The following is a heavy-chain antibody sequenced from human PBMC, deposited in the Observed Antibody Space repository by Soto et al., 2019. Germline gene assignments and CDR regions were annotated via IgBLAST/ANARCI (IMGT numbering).Heavy chain of an antibody. J-gene: IGHJ6*02. CDR3: AKERVYCSSTSCYTDYGMDV. V-gene: IGHV3-23*01. CDR1: GFTFSSYA. D-gene: IGHD2-2*02. Sequence: GGSLRLSCAASGFTFSSYAMSWVRQAPGKGLEWVSAISGSGGSAYYADSVKGRFTIPRDNSKNTLYLQMNSLRAEDTAVYYCAKERVYCSSTSCYTDYGMDVWGQGTTVTVSS. CDR2: ISGSGGSA.